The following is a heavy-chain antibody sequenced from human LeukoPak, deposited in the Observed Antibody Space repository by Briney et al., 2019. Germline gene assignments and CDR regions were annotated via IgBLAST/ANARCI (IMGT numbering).Heavy chain of an antibody. CDR1: GFTFSSYW. J-gene: IGHJ6*02. D-gene: IGHD3-10*01. V-gene: IGHV3-74*01. Sequence: PGGSLRLSCAASGFTFSSYWMHWVRQAPGKGLVWVSRINSDGSSTSYADSVKGRFTISRDNAKNTLYLQMNSLRAEDTAVYYCAREYYYGSGTNYGMDVWGQGTTVTVSS. CDR3: AREYYYGSGTNYGMDV. CDR2: INSDGSST.